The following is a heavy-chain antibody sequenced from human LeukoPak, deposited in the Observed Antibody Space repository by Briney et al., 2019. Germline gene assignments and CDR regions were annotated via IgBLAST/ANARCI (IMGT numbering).Heavy chain of an antibody. CDR1: GYTFTGYY. CDR2: INPNSGGT. V-gene: IGHV1-2*02. CDR3: ARGPPGDYDILTGYTAIYFDY. Sequence: ASVKVSCKTSGYTFTGYYMHWVRQATGQGLEWMGWINPNSGGTNYAQKFQGRVTITRNTSISIAYMELSSLRSEDTAVYYCARGPPGDYDILTGYTAIYFDYWGQGTLVTVSS. J-gene: IGHJ4*02. D-gene: IGHD3-9*01.